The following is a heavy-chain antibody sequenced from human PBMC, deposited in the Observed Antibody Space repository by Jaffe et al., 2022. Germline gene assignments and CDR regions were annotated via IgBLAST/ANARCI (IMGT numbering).Heavy chain of an antibody. J-gene: IGHJ3*02. Sequence: EVQLVESGGGLVQPGGSLRLSCAASGFTFSSYWMSWVRQAPGKGLEWVANIKQDGSEKYYVDSVKGRFTISRDNAKNSLYLQMNSLRAEDTAVYYCARGPYSSGWYSHDAFDIWGQGTMVTVSS. CDR1: GFTFSSYW. D-gene: IGHD6-19*01. CDR2: IKQDGSEK. V-gene: IGHV3-7*05. CDR3: ARGPYSSGWYSHDAFDI.